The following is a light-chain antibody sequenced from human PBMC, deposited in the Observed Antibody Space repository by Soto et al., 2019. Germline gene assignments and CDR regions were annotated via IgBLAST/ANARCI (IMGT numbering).Light chain of an antibody. J-gene: IGLJ3*02. CDR2: GNG. V-gene: IGLV1-40*01. Sequence: QSVLTQPPSVSGAPGQRVTISCTGSSSNIGAGYDVHWYQQLPGTAPKLLIYGNGNRPSGVPDRFSGSKSGTSASLAITGLQAEDVTDYYCQSYDSSLSGWVFGGGTKLTVL. CDR3: QSYDSSLSGWV. CDR1: SSNIGAGYD.